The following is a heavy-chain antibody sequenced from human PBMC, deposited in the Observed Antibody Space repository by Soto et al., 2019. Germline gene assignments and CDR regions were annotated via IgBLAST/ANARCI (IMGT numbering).Heavy chain of an antibody. V-gene: IGHV1-46*01. CDR3: ARDKPFSAGY. D-gene: IGHD3-3*02. Sequence: QVQLVQSGTEVKKPGASVKVSCKASGYTFLDFYIHWVRQAPGQGLEWMGFINPSGGGTTYAQQLQGRLTMTRDTSTSTVYMELISLRSEDTAIYYCARDKPFSAGYWGQGTLVT. CDR2: INPSGGGT. J-gene: IGHJ4*02. CDR1: GYTFLDFY.